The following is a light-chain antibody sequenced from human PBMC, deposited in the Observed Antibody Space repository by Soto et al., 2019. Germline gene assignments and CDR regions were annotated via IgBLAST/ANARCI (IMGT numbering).Light chain of an antibody. J-gene: IGKJ1*01. V-gene: IGKV1-27*01. Sequence: DIQMTQSPSSLSASVGDRVTITCRASQGIIGYVAWYQQKPGKPPSLLIYAASTLQSGVPSRFSGSGSGTYFTLTISSLQPEDVATYYCQKYNSAPPTFGQGTKVEVK. CDR2: AAS. CDR1: QGIIGY. CDR3: QKYNSAPPT.